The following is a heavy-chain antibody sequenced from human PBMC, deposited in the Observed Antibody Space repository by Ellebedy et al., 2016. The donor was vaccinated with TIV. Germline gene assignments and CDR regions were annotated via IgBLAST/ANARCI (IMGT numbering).Heavy chain of an antibody. CDR1: GFTFSSYA. J-gene: IGHJ4*02. CDR3: ASWGFGETNFDY. CDR2: ISYDGSNK. Sequence: GGSLRLSXAASGFTFSSYAMHWVRQAPGKGLEWVAVISYDGSNKYYADSVKGRFTISRDNSKNTLYLQMNSLRAEDTAVYYCASWGFGETNFDYWGQGTLVTVSS. V-gene: IGHV3-30*14. D-gene: IGHD3-10*01.